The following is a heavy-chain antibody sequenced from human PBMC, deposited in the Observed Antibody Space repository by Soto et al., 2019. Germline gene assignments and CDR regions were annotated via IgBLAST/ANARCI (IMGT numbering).Heavy chain of an antibody. CDR3: AKGQGWSYYYDS. CDR2: IGGSGGT. V-gene: IGHV3-23*01. Sequence: EVQLLESGGGLVQPGGSLRLSCAASGFTFSSYAMSWFRLAPGTGLEWFSSIGGSGGTYYADSVKGRFTISRDNSKNMLYLHLNSLRAEDTAMYYCAKGQGWSYYYDSWGQGTLVTVSS. J-gene: IGHJ4*02. D-gene: IGHD2-15*01. CDR1: GFTFSSYA.